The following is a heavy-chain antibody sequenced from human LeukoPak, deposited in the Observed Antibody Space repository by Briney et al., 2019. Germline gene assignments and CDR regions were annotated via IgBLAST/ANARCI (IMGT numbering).Heavy chain of an antibody. CDR1: GFNFEDYA. J-gene: IGHJ3*01. V-gene: IGHV3-9*01. CDR3: AKSFYYDSSGFIANGVFDV. Sequence: GGSLRLSCATSGFNFEDYAMHWVRQVPGKGLEWVAGISGNNGGIGYADSVKGRFTISRNNARDFLDLQMNSLRAEDTALYYCAKSFYYDSSGFIANGVFDVWGQGTMVTVSS. CDR2: ISGNNGGI. D-gene: IGHD3-22*01.